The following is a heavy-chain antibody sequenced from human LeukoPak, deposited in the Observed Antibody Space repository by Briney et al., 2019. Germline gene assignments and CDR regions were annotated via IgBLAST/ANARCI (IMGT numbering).Heavy chain of an antibody. V-gene: IGHV3-15*01. CDR3: TTDWSTGYCSSSSCSLTFDH. D-gene: IGHD2-2*01. J-gene: IGHJ4*02. CDR1: GFTFSSYA. CDR2: IKSKTDGGTR. Sequence: GGSLRLFCAASGFTFSSYAMSWVRQAPGKGLEWVGRIKSKTDGGTRDYAAPVKGRFTISRDDSKNTLYMQMNSLKTEDTAVYYCTTDWSTGYCSSSSCSLTFDHWGQGTLVTVSS.